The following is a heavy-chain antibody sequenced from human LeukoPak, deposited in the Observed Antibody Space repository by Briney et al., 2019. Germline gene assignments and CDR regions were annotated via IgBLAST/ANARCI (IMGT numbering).Heavy chain of an antibody. J-gene: IGHJ6*02. CDR1: GYTFTGYY. D-gene: IGHD3-22*01. CDR3: ARDGRYYYDSSGYYYYGMDV. Sequence: ASAKVSCKASGYTFTGYYMHWVRQAPGQGLEWMGWISAYNGNTNYAQKLQGRVTMTTDTSTSTAYMELRSLRSDDTAVYYCARDGRYYYDSSGYYYYGMDVWGQGTTVTVSS. V-gene: IGHV1-18*04. CDR2: ISAYNGNT.